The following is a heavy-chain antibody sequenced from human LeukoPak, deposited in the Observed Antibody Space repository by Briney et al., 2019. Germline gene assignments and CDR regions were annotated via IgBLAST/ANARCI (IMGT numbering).Heavy chain of an antibody. CDR3: ARRYSSSSYNWFDP. CDR2: INHSGST. D-gene: IGHD6-13*01. V-gene: IGHV4-34*01. J-gene: IGHJ5*02. CDR1: GGSFRGHY. Sequence: PSETLSLTCAVYGGSFRGHYWSWIRQPPGKGLEWIGEINHSGSTNYNPSLKSRVTISVDTSKNQFSLKLSSVTAADTAVYYCARRYSSSSYNWFDPWGQGTLVTVSS.